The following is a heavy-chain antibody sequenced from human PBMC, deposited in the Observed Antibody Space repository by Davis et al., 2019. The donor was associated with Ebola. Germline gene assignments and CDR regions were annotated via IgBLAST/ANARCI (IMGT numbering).Heavy chain of an antibody. V-gene: IGHV4-59*08. CDR3: ARQWGYYDSSGYYSSAIDY. D-gene: IGHD3-22*01. J-gene: IGHJ4*02. CDR1: GGSISSYY. Sequence: SETLSLTCTVSGGSISSYYWSWIRQPPGKGLEWIGEIYHSGSTNYNPSLKSRVTISVDTSKNQFSLKLSSVTAADTAVYYCARQWGYYDSSGYYSSAIDYWGQGTLVTVSS. CDR2: IYHSGST.